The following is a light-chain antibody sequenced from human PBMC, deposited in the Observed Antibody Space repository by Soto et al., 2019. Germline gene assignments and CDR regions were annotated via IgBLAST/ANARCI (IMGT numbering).Light chain of an antibody. CDR2: DAA. Sequence: DIQMTQSPSTLSASVGDRVTITCRASQTISTWLAWYQHKPGKAPKLLIYDAATLESGVPSRFSGSASGKAFTLSISGLQPDDFATYYCKKYSSYPFTFGQGTKLEI. CDR3: KKYSSYPFT. J-gene: IGKJ2*01. V-gene: IGKV1-5*01. CDR1: QTISTW.